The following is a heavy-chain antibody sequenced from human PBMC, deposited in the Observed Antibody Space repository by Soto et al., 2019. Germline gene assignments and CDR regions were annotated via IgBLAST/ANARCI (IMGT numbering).Heavy chain of an antibody. V-gene: IGHV3-30*18. CDR2: KSYDGSNQ. J-gene: IGHJ4*02. Sequence: GGSLRLSCAASGFAFTISGMHWVRQAPDKGLEWVALKSYDGSNQYYEDSVKSRFTNSRNNAKNTLFLQKNSLRADDTAAYYCAKDQASGQGSFDSWGQGTLVTVSS. CDR3: AKDQASGQGSFDS. CDR1: GFAFTISG.